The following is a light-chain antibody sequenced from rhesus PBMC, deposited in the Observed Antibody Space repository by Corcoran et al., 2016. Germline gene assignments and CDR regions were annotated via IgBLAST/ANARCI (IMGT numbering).Light chain of an antibody. CDR2: KAF. Sequence: DIQMTQSPSSLSASVGDTVTITCRASQSISSWLAWYQQKPGKAPKLLIYKAFSLQSGVPSRISGSGSGTDFTLTISSLQSEDFATYYCQQYRSSPYSFGQGTKVEI. CDR3: QQYRSSPYS. J-gene: IGKJ2*01. V-gene: IGKV1-22*01. CDR1: QSISSW.